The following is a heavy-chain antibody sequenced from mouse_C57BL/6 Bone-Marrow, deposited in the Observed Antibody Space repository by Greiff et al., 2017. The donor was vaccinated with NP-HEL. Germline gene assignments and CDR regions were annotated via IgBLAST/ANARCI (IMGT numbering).Heavy chain of an antibody. CDR1: GFTFSDYG. J-gene: IGHJ4*01. CDR2: ISSGSSTI. CDR3: ARQGVVGDYAMDY. D-gene: IGHD1-1*01. V-gene: IGHV5-17*01. Sequence: DVMLVESGGGLVKPGGSLKLSCAASGFTFSDYGMHWVRQAPEKGLEWVAYISSGSSTIYYADTVKGRFTISRDNAKNTLFLPMTSLRSEDTAMYYCARQGVVGDYAMDYWGQGTSVTVSS.